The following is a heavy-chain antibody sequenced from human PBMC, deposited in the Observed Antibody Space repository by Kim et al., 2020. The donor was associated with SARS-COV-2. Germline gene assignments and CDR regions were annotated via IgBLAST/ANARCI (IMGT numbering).Heavy chain of an antibody. CDR2: INPNSGGT. CDR1: GYTFTGYY. CDR3: AADLYGDFDYYYGMDV. Sequence: ASVKVSCKASGYTFTGYYMHWVRQAPGQGLEWMGRINPNSGGTNYAQKFQGRVTMTRDTSISTAYMELSRLRSDDTAVYYCAADLYGDFDYYYGMDVWGQGTTVTVSS. D-gene: IGHD4-17*01. J-gene: IGHJ6*02. V-gene: IGHV1-2*06.